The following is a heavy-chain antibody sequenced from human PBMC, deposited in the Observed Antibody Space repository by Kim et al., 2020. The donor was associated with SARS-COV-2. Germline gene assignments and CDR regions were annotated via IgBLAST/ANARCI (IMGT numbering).Heavy chain of an antibody. V-gene: IGHV3-23*01. CDR2: ISTSGATT. Sequence: GGSLRLSCAASGFSFSTYGMSWVRQVPGKGLQWVSGISTSGATTYNAASVKGRSTIPRDNSKNTLYLQMHSLRIDADTAGYYCVNATSSRRVLDAMDVWGQGTTVTVSS. CDR1: GFSFSTYG. D-gene: IGHD6-13*01. J-gene: IGHJ6*02. CDR3: VNATSSRRVLDAMDV.